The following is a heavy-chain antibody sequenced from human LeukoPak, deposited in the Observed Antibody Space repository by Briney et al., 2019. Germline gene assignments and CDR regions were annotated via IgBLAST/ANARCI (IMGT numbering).Heavy chain of an antibody. J-gene: IGHJ4*02. D-gene: IGHD6-13*01. Sequence: ASVKVSCKASGYTFTSYYMHWVRQAPGQGLEWMGIINPSGGSTSYAQKFQGRVTMTRDTSTSTVYMELSSLRSEDTAVYYRARASRAAAGLYYFDYWGQGTLVTVSS. CDR2: INPSGGST. CDR3: ARASRAAAGLYYFDY. V-gene: IGHV1-46*01. CDR1: GYTFTSYY.